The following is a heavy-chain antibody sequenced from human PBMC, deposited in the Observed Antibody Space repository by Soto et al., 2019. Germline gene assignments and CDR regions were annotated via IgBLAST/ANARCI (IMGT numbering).Heavy chain of an antibody. CDR1: GFTVSNNY. CDR3: GGRRGGGGY. CDR2: IYSGGYT. V-gene: IGHV3-53*01. D-gene: IGHD3-10*01. J-gene: IGHJ4*02. Sequence: ESGGGLIQPGGSLRLSCAVSGFTVSNNYMSWVRQAPGKGLEGVSVIYSGGYTAYGDSVKGRFTISRDNSKNTLYLQMNRRGAADPGGYYWGGRRGGGGYWGQGTLVTVSS.